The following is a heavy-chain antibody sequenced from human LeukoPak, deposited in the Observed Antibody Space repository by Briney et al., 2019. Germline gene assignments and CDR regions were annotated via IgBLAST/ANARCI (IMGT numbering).Heavy chain of an antibody. J-gene: IGHJ4*02. V-gene: IGHV1-69*13. CDR1: GGTFSSYA. Sequence: SVKVSCKASGGTFSSYAISWVRQAPGQGLEWMGGIIPIFGTVNYAQKFQGRVTITADESTSTAYMELRSLRSDDTAVYYCARDFNWNDVGIDYWGQGTLVTVSS. CDR3: ARDFNWNDVGIDY. CDR2: IIPIFGTV. D-gene: IGHD1-20*01.